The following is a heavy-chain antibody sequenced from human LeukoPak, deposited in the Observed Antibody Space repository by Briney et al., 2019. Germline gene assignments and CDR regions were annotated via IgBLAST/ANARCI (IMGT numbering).Heavy chain of an antibody. J-gene: IGHJ4*02. CDR1: GFTFSDYY. V-gene: IGHV3-11*01. Sequence: GGSLRLSCAASGFTFSDYYMSWIRQAPGKGLEWVAYISSSGSTIYYAASVKGRFTISRDNDKNSLYLQMNSLRAEDTAVYYCARDRTPPPPGDYWGQGTLVTVSS. CDR3: ARDRTPPPPGDY. CDR2: ISSSGSTI. D-gene: IGHD1-14*01.